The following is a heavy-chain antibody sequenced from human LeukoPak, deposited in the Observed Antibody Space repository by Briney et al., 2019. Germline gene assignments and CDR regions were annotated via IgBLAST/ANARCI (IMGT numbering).Heavy chain of an antibody. CDR1: GFTFSRSA. D-gene: IGHD6-13*01. CDR3: VKGRISEDGLDF. Sequence: GKSLRLSCAASGFTFSRSAMTWVRQTPGKGLDWVSSISSSGNTYYADSVKGRFTISRDNSKNMLYLQMNSLRAEDTAVYYCVKGRISEDGLDFWGQGTLVTVSS. J-gene: IGHJ4*02. V-gene: IGHV3-23*01. CDR2: ISSSGNT.